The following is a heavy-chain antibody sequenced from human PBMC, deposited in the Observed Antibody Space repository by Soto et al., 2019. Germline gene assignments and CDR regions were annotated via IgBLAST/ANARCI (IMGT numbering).Heavy chain of an antibody. CDR3: ARDIHSSRWQIYYYYYYMDV. D-gene: IGHD6-13*01. Sequence: GGSLRLSCAASGFTFSSYSMNWVRQAPGKGLEWVSSISSSSSYIYYADSVKGRFTISRDNAKNSLYLQMNSLRAEDTAVYYCARDIHSSRWQIYYYYYYMDVWGKGTTVTVSS. CDR1: GFTFSSYS. V-gene: IGHV3-21*01. CDR2: ISSSSSYI. J-gene: IGHJ6*03.